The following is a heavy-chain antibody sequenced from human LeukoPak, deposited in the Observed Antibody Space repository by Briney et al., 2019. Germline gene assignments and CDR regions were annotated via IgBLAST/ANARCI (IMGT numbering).Heavy chain of an antibody. Sequence: PGGSLRLSCAASGFTFSSFSMNWVRQAPGKGLEWISYISSSGSTIWYADSVKGRFTISRDNGNNSMYLKMTSLRAEDTAVYYCARGTYYYDSSGYYYVHFDYWGQGTLVTVSS. V-gene: IGHV3-48*01. D-gene: IGHD3-22*01. CDR3: ARGTYYYDSSGYYYVHFDY. CDR1: GFTFSSFS. J-gene: IGHJ4*02. CDR2: ISSSGSTI.